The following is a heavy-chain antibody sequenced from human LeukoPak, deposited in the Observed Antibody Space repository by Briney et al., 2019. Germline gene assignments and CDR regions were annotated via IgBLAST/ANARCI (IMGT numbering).Heavy chain of an antibody. J-gene: IGHJ6*03. Sequence: PGGSLRLSHAASGFTFSDYYMSWIRQAPGKGLEWLSHISNGGDTMFYADSVKGRFTISRDNLKNSLFLDMKSLRADDTGIYYCVRDEVDILTGEGYFSYMDVWGKGTSVTVSS. CDR3: VRDEVDILTGEGYFSYMDV. V-gene: IGHV3-11*04. CDR1: GFTFSDYY. D-gene: IGHD3-9*01. CDR2: ISNGGDTM.